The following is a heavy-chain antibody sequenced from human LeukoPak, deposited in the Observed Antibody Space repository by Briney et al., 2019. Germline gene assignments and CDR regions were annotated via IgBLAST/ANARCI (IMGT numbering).Heavy chain of an antibody. V-gene: IGHV4-39*01. J-gene: IGHJ5*02. CDR2: IYYSGST. CDR3: ARPYYDTLTGYPYNWFDP. Sequence: SETLSLTCTVSGGSISSSSYYWGWIRQPPGKGLEWIGSIYYSGSTYYNPSLKSRVTISVDTSKNQFSLKLSSVTAADTAVYYCARPYYDTLTGYPYNWFDPWGQGTLVTVSS. CDR1: GGSISSSSYY. D-gene: IGHD3-9*01.